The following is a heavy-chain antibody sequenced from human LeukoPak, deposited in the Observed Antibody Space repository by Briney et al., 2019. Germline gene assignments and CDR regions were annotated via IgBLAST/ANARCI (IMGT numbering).Heavy chain of an antibody. J-gene: IGHJ6*03. CDR2: ISSNGGST. CDR1: GFTFSSYA. V-gene: IGHV3-64*02. CDR3: ARATGDPSSYYYYYYMDV. D-gene: IGHD7-27*01. Sequence: PGGSLRLSCAASGFTFSSYAMHWVRQAPGKGLEYVSAISSNGGSTYYADSVKGRFTISRDNSKNTLYLQMGSLRAEDMAVYYCARATGDPSSYYYYYYMDVWGKGTTVTVSS.